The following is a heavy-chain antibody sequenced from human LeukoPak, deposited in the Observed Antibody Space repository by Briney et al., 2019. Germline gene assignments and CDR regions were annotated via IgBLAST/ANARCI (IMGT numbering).Heavy chain of an antibody. V-gene: IGHV4-59*01. CDR2: IYYSGST. Sequence: SETLSLPRTFSGGSISRFYSNCSPHPPGKGRGWIGYIYYSGSTNYNPSLKSRVTISVDTSKHKFSLKLRSATVADTAVYYCARDWGDMRGFDYWGQGILVTVSS. CDR3: ARDWGDMRGFDY. D-gene: IGHD3-16*01. CDR1: GGSISRFY. J-gene: IGHJ4*02.